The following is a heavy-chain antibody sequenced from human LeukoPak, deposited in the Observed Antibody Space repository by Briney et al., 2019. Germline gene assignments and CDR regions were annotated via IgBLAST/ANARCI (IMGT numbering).Heavy chain of an antibody. Sequence: SETLSLTCTVSGGSISSYYWSWIRQPPGKGLEWIGYIYYSGTTNYNPSLKSRVTISVDTSKNQFSLKLSSVTAADAAVYYCARGVYIAAAQYGYWGQGTLVSVSS. V-gene: IGHV4-59*01. D-gene: IGHD6-13*01. CDR3: ARGVYIAAAQYGY. CDR2: IYYSGTT. J-gene: IGHJ4*02. CDR1: GGSISSYY.